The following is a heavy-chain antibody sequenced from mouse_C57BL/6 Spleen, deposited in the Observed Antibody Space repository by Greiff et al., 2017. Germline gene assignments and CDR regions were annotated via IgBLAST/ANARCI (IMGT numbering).Heavy chain of an antibody. CDR3: TTRDYDYDGAY. J-gene: IGHJ3*01. D-gene: IGHD2-4*01. Sequence: VQLQQSGAELVRPGASVKLSCTASGFNIKDYYMHWVKQRPEQGLEWIGRIDPEDGDTEYAPKFQGKATMTADTSSNTAYLQLSSLTSEDTAVYYCTTRDYDYDGAYWGQGTLVTVSA. CDR1: GFNIKDYY. CDR2: IDPEDGDT. V-gene: IGHV14-1*01.